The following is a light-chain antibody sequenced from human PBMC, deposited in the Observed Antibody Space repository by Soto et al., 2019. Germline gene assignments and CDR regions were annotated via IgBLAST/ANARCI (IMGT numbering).Light chain of an antibody. CDR2: SDD. CDR1: SSNVVSNY. V-gene: IGLV1-44*01. Sequence: QSVLTQPPSASGTPGQRVTISCSGSSSNVVSNYENWHQHLPGTAPKLLIYSDDQRPSGDPDRFSGSKSGTSASLAISGLQSEDEADYFCAAWNDNPNGPGYVFGTGTKVTVL. CDR3: AAWNDNPNGPGYV. J-gene: IGLJ1*01.